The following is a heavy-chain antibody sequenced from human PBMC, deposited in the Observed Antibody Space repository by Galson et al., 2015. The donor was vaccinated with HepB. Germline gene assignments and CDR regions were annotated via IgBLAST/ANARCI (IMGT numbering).Heavy chain of an antibody. J-gene: IGHJ6*02. V-gene: IGHV1-8*01. CDR3: AIHPPYYYYYGMDV. Sequence: SVKVSCKASGYTFTSYDINWVRQATGQGLEWMGWMNPNSGNTGYAQKFQGRVTMTRNTSISTAYMELSSLRSEDTAVYYCAIHPPYYYYYGMDVWGQGTTVTVSS. CDR1: GYTFTSYD. CDR2: MNPNSGNT.